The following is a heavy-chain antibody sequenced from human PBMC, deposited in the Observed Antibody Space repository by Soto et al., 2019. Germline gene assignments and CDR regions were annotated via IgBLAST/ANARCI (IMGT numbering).Heavy chain of an antibody. CDR3: ARGVTAIVN. D-gene: IGHD3-16*02. V-gene: IGHV3-53*02. CDR1: GFTVSSNY. Sequence: EVQLVETGGGLIRPGGSLRLSCVASGFTVSSNYMSWVRQAPGRGLEWVSMIFRGGKTYYADSVKGRFPISRDNSKTVSKLQINTLRAEDTAMYYCARGVTAIVNWGQGTLDTFAS. J-gene: IGHJ4*02. CDR2: IFRGGKT.